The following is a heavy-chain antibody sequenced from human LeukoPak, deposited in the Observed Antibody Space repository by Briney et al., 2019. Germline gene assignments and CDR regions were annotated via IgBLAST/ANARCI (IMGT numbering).Heavy chain of an antibody. CDR2: INHSGST. CDR3: ARGDSRYYFDY. V-gene: IGHV4-34*01. Sequence: SETLSLTCAVYGGFFSGYYWSWIRQPPGKGLEWIGEINHSGSTNYNPSLKSRVTISVDTSKNQFSLKLSSVTAADTAVYYCARGDSRYYFDYWGQGTLVTVSS. J-gene: IGHJ4*02. CDR1: GGFFSGYY.